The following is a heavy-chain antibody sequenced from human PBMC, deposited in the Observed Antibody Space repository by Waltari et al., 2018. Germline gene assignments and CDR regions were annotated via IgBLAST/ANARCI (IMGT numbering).Heavy chain of an antibody. Sequence: EVALVESGGGLVQPGGSLRLSCLASGFTSEFNFSAYSMNWVRKAPGKGLEWLSYISDDGGATYYADSVQGRFRISRDKAKNSLYLQMNSLRAEDTAVYYCATGGWGFYLDYWGQGTLVTVSS. D-gene: IGHD7-27*01. CDR3: ATGGWGFYLDY. J-gene: IGHJ4*02. V-gene: IGHV3-48*01. CDR2: ISDDGGAT. CDR1: GFTSEFNFSAYS.